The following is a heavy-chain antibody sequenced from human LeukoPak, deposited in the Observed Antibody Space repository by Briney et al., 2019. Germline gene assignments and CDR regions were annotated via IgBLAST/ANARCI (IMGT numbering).Heavy chain of an antibody. CDR2: ISYDGSNK. CDR3: AKDFITMVREYYFDY. Sequence: GGSLRLSCAASGFTFSSYAMHWVRQAPGKGLEWVAVISYDGSNKYYADSVKGRFTISRDNSKNTLYLQMNSLRAEDTAVYYCAKDFITMVREYYFDYWGQGTLVTVSS. CDR1: GFTFSSYA. D-gene: IGHD3-10*01. J-gene: IGHJ4*02. V-gene: IGHV3-30-3*01.